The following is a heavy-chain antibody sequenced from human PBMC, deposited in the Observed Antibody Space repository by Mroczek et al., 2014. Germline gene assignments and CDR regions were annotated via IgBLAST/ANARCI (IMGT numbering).Heavy chain of an antibody. CDR2: IYTSGST. V-gene: IGHV4-61*02. CDR3: ARGNSIDYYYYYGMDV. Sequence: QVQLVESGPGLVKPSQTLSLTCTVSGGSISSGSYYWSWIRQPAGKGLEWIGRIYTSGSTNYNPSLKSRVTISVDTSKNQFSLKLSSVTAADTAVYYCARGNSIDYYYYYGMDVWGQGTTVTVSS. D-gene: IGHD4-11*01. CDR1: GGSISSGSYY. J-gene: IGHJ6*02.